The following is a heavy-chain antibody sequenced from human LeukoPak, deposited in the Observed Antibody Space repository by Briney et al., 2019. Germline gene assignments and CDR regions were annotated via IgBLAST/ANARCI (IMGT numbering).Heavy chain of an antibody. D-gene: IGHD5-12*01. CDR3: ASIRGYSGYDPSRLGMDV. CDR1: GGSISSSSYY. J-gene: IGHJ6*02. CDR2: IYYSGST. V-gene: IGHV4-39*01. Sequence: SETLSLTCTVSGGSISSSSYYWGWIRQPPGKGLEWIGSIYYSGSTYYNPSLKSRVTLSVDTSKNQFSLKLSSVTAADTAAYYCASIRGYSGYDPSRLGMDVWGQGTTVTVSS.